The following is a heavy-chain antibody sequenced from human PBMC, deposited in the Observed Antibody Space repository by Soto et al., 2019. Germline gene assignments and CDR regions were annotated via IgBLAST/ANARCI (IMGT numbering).Heavy chain of an antibody. J-gene: IGHJ3*02. CDR1: GDSISSYY. CDR3: ARIWSRGAIDI. Sequence: SETLSLTCTVSGDSISSYYWTWIRQPPGKGLEWIGYIYYSGSTNYNPSLKSRVTISVDTSKNQFSLKLTSVTAADTAVYYCARIWSRGAIDIWGQGTIVTVSS. V-gene: IGHV4-59*01. CDR2: IYYSGST. D-gene: IGHD1-1*01.